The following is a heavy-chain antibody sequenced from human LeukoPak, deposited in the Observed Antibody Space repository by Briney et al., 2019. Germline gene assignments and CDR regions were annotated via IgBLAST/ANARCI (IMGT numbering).Heavy chain of an antibody. CDR3: ARGPPDWGMVGY. Sequence: ASVKVSCKASGYTFTSFDFNWVRQATGQGLEWMGWMKSNNGHTGYAQKFQGRVTMTRDTSISTAYMELSSLTFEDTAVYYCARGPPDWGMVGYWGQGTLVTVSS. V-gene: IGHV1-8*01. J-gene: IGHJ4*02. D-gene: IGHD2-15*01. CDR2: MKSNNGHT. CDR1: GYTFTSFD.